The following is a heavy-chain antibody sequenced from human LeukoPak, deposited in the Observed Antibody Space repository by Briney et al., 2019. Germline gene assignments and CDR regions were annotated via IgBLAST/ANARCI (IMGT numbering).Heavy chain of an antibody. CDR2: IRYDGNIK. CDR3: ARDFGITMVRGVKYYYYGMDV. V-gene: IGHV3-30*02. Sequence: GGSLRLSCAASEFTFSTYGMHWVRQAPGKGLEWVAFIRYDGNIKYYADSVKGRFTISRDNSKNTLYLQMNSLRAEDTAVYYCARDFGITMVRGVKYYYYGMDVWGQGTTVTVSS. D-gene: IGHD3-10*01. J-gene: IGHJ6*02. CDR1: EFTFSTYG.